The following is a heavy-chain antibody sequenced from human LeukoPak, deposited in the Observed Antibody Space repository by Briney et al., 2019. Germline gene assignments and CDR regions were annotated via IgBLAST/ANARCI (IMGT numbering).Heavy chain of an antibody. CDR2: IKQDGSEK. Sequence: PGGSLRLSCAASGFAFSSYWMSWVRQAPGKGLEWVANIKQDGSEKYYVDSVKGRFTISRDNAKNSLYLQMNSLSAEDTAVYYCARVHGSGNYYYYYYMDVWGKGTTVTVSS. D-gene: IGHD3-10*01. CDR3: ARVHGSGNYYYYYYMDV. J-gene: IGHJ6*03. V-gene: IGHV3-7*01. CDR1: GFAFSSYW.